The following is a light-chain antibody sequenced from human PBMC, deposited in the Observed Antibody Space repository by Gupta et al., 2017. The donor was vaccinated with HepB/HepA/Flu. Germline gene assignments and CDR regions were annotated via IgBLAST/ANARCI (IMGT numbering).Light chain of an antibody. CDR2: KAS. J-gene: IGKJ1*01. Sequence: DHQMPQPPSTLHASVGDRVTITCRASQSISSWLAWYQQKPGKAPKLLISKASSLESGVPSRFSGSASGTDFTLTISSLQPDDFATYYCQQYSRYSWTFGQGTKVEIK. CDR1: QSISSW. V-gene: IGKV1-5*03. CDR3: QQYSRYSWT.